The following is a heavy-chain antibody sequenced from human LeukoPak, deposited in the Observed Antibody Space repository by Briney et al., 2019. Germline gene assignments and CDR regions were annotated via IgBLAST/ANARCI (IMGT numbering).Heavy chain of an antibody. Sequence: PGGSLRLSCAASGFTVSSNFMSWVRQAPGKGLEWVSVIYSGGDTYYADSVKGRFTISRDSSKNTLYLQMNSLRAEDTAVYYGARDIGGISDSWGQGTLVTVSS. CDR3: ARDIGGISDS. CDR1: GFTVSSNF. D-gene: IGHD1-26*01. J-gene: IGHJ4*02. V-gene: IGHV3-53*01. CDR2: IYSGGDT.